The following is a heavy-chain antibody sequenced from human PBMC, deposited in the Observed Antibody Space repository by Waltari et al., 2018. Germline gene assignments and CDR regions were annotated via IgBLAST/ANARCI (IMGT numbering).Heavy chain of an antibody. V-gene: IGHV3-21*01. D-gene: IGHD2-2*01. Sequence: EGQLVASGGGLVKPGGPRRLSCSASALSSAPYHLNWVRQAPGKGLEWVSYISSSSAYKYYADSVKGRFAISRDNAKNLLFLQMNSLRADDTAVYYCVRENCSVTSCFKHFDYWGRGILVTVSS. CDR3: VRENCSVTSCFKHFDY. CDR2: ISSSSAYK. J-gene: IGHJ4*02. CDR1: ALSSAPYH.